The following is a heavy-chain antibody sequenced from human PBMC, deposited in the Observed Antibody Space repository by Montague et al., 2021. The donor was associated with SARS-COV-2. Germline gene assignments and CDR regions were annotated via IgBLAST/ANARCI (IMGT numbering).Heavy chain of an antibody. D-gene: IGHD2-2*01. CDR3: ARVLPRWLLFDYYFDY. Sequence: SETLSLTCTVSGGSISSNYWCWVWQPPGKGLELNGYRYYSCSTNYNSSLKSRITISMDTSKNQFSLKLSSVTAADTAVYYCARVLPRWLLFDYYFDYWGQGTLVTVSS. V-gene: IGHV4-59*01. CDR2: RYYSCST. CDR1: GGSISSNY. J-gene: IGHJ4*02.